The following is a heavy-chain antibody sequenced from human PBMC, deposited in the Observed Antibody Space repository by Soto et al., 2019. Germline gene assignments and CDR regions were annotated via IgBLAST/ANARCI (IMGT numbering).Heavy chain of an antibody. CDR1: GFTFSSYA. CDR3: AAGHVRAPAGDY. J-gene: IGHJ4*02. V-gene: IGHV3-30-3*01. CDR2: ISYDGSNK. Sequence: QVQLVESGGGVVQPGRSLRLSCAASGFTFSSYAMHWVRQAPGKWLEWVAVISYDGSNKYYSDSAKGRFTIPRDNSKHTLYLQMTSPRADDTAVYYCAAGHVRAPAGDYWCQGPLVTVSS.